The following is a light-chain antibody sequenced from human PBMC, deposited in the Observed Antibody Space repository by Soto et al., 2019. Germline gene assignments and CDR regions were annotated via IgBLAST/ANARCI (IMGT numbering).Light chain of an antibody. CDR3: AAWDDSLSGWV. Sequence: QPVLTQPPSASGTPGQRVTISCSGSSSNIGSKFVYWYQQLPGTAPKLLIYRNNQRPSGVPDRFSGSKSGTSASLAISGLRSEDEADYYCAAWDDSLSGWVFGGGTKVTVL. CDR1: SSNIGSKF. V-gene: IGLV1-47*01. CDR2: RNN. J-gene: IGLJ3*02.